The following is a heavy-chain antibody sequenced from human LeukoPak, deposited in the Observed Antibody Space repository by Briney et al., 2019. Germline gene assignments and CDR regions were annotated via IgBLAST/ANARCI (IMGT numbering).Heavy chain of an antibody. Sequence: GGSLRLSCAASGFTFDDYAMHWVRQAPGKGLEWVSGISWNSGSIGYADSVKGRFTISRDNAKNSLYLQMNSLRAEDTAVYYCARDQGSGINYYYYYMDVWGKGTTVTVSS. V-gene: IGHV3-9*01. CDR1: GFTFDDYA. J-gene: IGHJ6*03. CDR3: ARDQGSGINYYYYYMDV. CDR2: ISWNSGSI. D-gene: IGHD3-10*01.